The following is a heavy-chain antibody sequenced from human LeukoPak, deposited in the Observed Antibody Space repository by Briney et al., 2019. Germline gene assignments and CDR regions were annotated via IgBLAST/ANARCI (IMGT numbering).Heavy chain of an antibody. CDR1: GFTVRNNC. V-gene: IGHV3-53*01. CDR3: ARDGGSGYYDSSGGYSYGMDV. CDR2: IYSDDST. J-gene: IGHJ6*02. D-gene: IGHD3-22*01. Sequence: AGSLTLSCAVSGFTVRNNCDYWVRQAPGKGLEWVSFIYSDDSTYYADYVKGRFTISRENYKNTMYLHLNSLRGEDTAVYYCARDGGSGYYDSSGGYSYGMDVWGQGATVTVSS.